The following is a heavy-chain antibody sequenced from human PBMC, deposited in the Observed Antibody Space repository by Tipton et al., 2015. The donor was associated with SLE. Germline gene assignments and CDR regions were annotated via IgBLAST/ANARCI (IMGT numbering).Heavy chain of an antibody. CDR2: IKEDGSDK. CDR1: GFTFSTYG. J-gene: IGHJ4*02. CDR3: ARDPHPLTGYYPDFDY. Sequence: SLRLSCAASGFTFSTYGMHWVRQAPGKGLEWLANIKEDGSDKNYVDSVKGRFTISRDNAKNSLYLQMNSLRAEDTAVYYCARDPHPLTGYYPDFDYWGQGTLVTVSS. D-gene: IGHD3-9*01. V-gene: IGHV3-7*01.